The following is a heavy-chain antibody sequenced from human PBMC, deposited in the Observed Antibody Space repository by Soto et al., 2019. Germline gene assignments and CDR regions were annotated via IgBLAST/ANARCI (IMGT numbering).Heavy chain of an antibody. CDR1: GGSISSYA. CDR2: IIPIFGTA. J-gene: IGHJ6*02. CDR3: ARNYYCISTSCYRNYYYYGMDV. D-gene: IGHD2-2*02. V-gene: IGHV1-69*13. Sequence: SVKVSCTASGGSISSYAISWVRQAPGQGLEWMGGIIPIFGTANYAQKFQGRVTITADESTSTAYMELSSLRSEDTAVYYCARNYYCISTSCYRNYYYYGMDVWGQGTTVTVSS.